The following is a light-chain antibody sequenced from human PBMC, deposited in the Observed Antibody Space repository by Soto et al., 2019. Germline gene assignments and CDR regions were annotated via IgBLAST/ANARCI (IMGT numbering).Light chain of an antibody. J-gene: IGLJ1*01. CDR3: GSWDSSLSAYV. Sequence: SVLTQPPSVSAAPGQKVTISCSGSSSNIGGNSVSWYQQLPGTAPKLLIYDDNKRPSGIPDRFSGSKSGTSATLGITGFQTGDEDDYYCGSWDSSLSAYVFGTGTRSPS. CDR1: SSNIGGNS. V-gene: IGLV1-51*01. CDR2: DDN.